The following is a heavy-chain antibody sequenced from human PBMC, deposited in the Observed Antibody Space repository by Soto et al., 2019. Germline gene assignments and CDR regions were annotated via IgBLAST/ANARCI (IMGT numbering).Heavy chain of an antibody. J-gene: IGHJ6*03. CDR1: GYTFTSYY. D-gene: IGHD6-13*01. CDR2: INPSSGST. CDR3: ARGDLGAAGSYYYYYYMDV. V-gene: IGHV1-46*01. Sequence: ASVKVSCKASGYTFTSYYMHWVRQAPGQGLEWMGIINPSSGSTGYAQKFQGRVTMTRNTSISTAYMELSSLRSEDTAVYYCARGDLGAAGSYYYYYYMDVWGKGTTVTVS.